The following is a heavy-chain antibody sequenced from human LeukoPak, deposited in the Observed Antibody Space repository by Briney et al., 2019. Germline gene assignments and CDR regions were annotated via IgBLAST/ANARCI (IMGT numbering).Heavy chain of an antibody. CDR1: GYTFTGYY. Sequence: ASVKVSCKASGYTFTGYYIHWVRQAPGQGLECMGWINPNSGDTNYAQNFQGRVTMTRDMSTSTVYMELSSLRFEDTAVYYCARVRGLEYSSSWDDAFDIWGQGTMVTVSS. CDR3: ARVRGLEYSSSWDDAFDI. J-gene: IGHJ3*02. CDR2: INPNSGDT. D-gene: IGHD6-6*01. V-gene: IGHV1-2*02.